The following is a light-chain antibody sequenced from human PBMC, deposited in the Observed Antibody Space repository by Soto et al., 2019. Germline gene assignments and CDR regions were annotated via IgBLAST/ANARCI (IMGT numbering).Light chain of an antibody. CDR1: SGHSSYA. CDR2: LNCDGSH. J-gene: IGLJ3*02. Sequence: QLVLTQSPSASASLGASVKLTCTLSSGHSSYAIAWHQQQPEKGPWYLMKLNCDGSHSKGDGIPDRFSGSSSGAERYLTISSLQSEDEADYYCQTWGTGIPWVFGGGTKLTVL. V-gene: IGLV4-69*01. CDR3: QTWGTGIPWV.